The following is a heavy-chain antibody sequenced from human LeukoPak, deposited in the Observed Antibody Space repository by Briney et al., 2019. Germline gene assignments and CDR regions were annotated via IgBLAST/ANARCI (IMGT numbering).Heavy chain of an antibody. J-gene: IGHJ4*02. CDR2: IKQDGSEK. V-gene: IGHV3-7*01. CDR3: ARGRVAGHFDY. CDR1: GCTYSRYW. Sequence: GGGLRLSCASSGCTYSRYWMSWVRQAPAKGLEWVANIKQDGSEKYYMDSVRGRVTISRDNAKKQLYLQMNRLRAEDTGVYYCARGRVAGHFDYWGQGTLVTVSS. D-gene: IGHD6-19*01.